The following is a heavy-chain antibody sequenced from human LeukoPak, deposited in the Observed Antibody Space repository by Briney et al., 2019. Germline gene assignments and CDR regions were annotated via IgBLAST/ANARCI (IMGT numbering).Heavy chain of an antibody. Sequence: SQTLSLTCNVSGGSIGSGSYSWMWIPRPAGKGLEWIGRIFSSGYTNYNPALISRVTISLDTSKNQFSLKLSSVTAADTAIYFCASTRATRDASNRVAYWGQGTLVTVSS. CDR3: ASTRATRDASNRVAY. V-gene: IGHV4-61*02. J-gene: IGHJ4*02. CDR2: IFSSGYT. CDR1: GGSIGSGSYS. D-gene: IGHD5-24*01.